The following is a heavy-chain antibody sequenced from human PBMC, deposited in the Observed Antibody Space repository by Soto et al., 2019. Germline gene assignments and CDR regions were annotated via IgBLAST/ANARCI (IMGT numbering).Heavy chain of an antibody. D-gene: IGHD3-3*01. V-gene: IGHV3-30*18. Sequence: GGSLRLSCAASGFTFSSYGMHWVRQAPGKGLEWVAVISYDGSDKYYVDSVKGRFTISRDNSKNTLYLQMNSLRAEDTAVYYCAKVYYDFWSGYGVGMDVWGQGTTVTVSS. CDR3: AKVYYDFWSGYGVGMDV. CDR2: ISYDGSDK. CDR1: GFTFSSYG. J-gene: IGHJ6*02.